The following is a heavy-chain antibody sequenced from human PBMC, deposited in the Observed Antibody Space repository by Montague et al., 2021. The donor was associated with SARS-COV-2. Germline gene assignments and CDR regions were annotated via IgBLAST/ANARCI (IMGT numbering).Heavy chain of an antibody. CDR2: ITSSGSTT. D-gene: IGHD3-9*01. Sequence: SLRLSCAASGFTFSSYEMNWVRQAPGKGLEWVSYITSSGSTTYYADSVKGRFTISRDNAKNSLFLQMNSLRAEDTAVYYCARDLRDYDILTGYLWGQGTLVTVSS. J-gene: IGHJ4*02. CDR1: GFTFSSYE. CDR3: ARDLRDYDILTGYL. V-gene: IGHV3-48*03.